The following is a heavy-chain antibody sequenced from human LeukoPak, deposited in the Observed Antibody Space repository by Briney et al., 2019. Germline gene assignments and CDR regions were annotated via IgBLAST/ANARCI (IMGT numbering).Heavy chain of an antibody. V-gene: IGHV3-23*01. CDR1: GFTFNNAW. Sequence: GGSLRLSCAASGFTFNNAWMSWVRQAPGKGLEWVSAISGSGSSTYYADSVKGHFTISRDNSKNTLFLQMNSLRAEDTAVYYCAARHRYSSSWTFDYWGQGTLVTVSS. CDR3: AARHRYSSSWTFDY. D-gene: IGHD6-13*01. CDR2: ISGSGSST. J-gene: IGHJ4*02.